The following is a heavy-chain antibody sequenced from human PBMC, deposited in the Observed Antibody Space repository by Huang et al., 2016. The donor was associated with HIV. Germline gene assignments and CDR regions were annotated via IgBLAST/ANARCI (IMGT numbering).Heavy chain of an antibody. CDR3: TRGKGALDY. CDR2: IISKASGGTT. CDR1: GFTFGDYA. D-gene: IGHD6-13*01. V-gene: IGHV3-49*03. Sequence: EVQLVEYGGGLVQPGRSLRLSCTASGFTFGDYAMSLFRQAPGKGLDWVGFIISKASGGTTEYAASVKGRFTISRDDSKSIAYLQMNSLKTEDTAVYYCTRGKGALDYWGQGTLVTVSS. J-gene: IGHJ4*02.